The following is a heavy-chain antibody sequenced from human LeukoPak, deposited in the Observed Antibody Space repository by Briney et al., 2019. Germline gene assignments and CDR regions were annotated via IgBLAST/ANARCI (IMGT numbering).Heavy chain of an antibody. Sequence: PSQTLSLTCTLSGGSISSGDYYWSWIRQPPGKGLEWIGYIYYSGSTYYNPSLKSRVTISVDTSKNQFSLKLSSVTAADTAVYYCARELTYYDILTGYSPTAWFDPWSQGTLVTVSS. CDR1: GGSISSGDYY. CDR2: IYYSGST. CDR3: ARELTYYDILTGYSPTAWFDP. V-gene: IGHV4-30-4*01. J-gene: IGHJ5*02. D-gene: IGHD3-9*01.